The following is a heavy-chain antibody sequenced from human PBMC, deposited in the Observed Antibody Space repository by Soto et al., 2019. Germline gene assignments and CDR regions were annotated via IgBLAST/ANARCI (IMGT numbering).Heavy chain of an antibody. Sequence: QVQLVQSGAEVKKPGSSLRVSCKASGDTFNFYTINWVRQAPGLGLEWLGRIIPYLRVSNYAQKCQGRVPXTXDXXTSTAYMEVRSLRSEDTAMYYCATSFGSGYRAFDYWGQGALVTVSS. J-gene: IGHJ4*02. CDR3: ATSFGSGYRAFDY. CDR1: GDTFNFYT. V-gene: IGHV1-69*02. D-gene: IGHD3-10*01. CDR2: IIPYLRVS.